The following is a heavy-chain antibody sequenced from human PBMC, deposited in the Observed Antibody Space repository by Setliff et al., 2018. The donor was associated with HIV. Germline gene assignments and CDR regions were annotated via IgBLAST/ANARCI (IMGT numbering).Heavy chain of an antibody. D-gene: IGHD3-3*01. CDR2: IIPIFGTA. V-gene: IGHV1-69*13. CDR3: AKGTHHEFWSGPPMDV. CDR1: GGTFSSYA. J-gene: IGHJ6*03. Sequence: SVKVSCKASGGTFSSYAISWVRQAPGQGLEWMGGIIPIFGTANYAQKFQGRVTITADESTSTAYMELSSLRSEDTALYYCAKGTHHEFWSGPPMDVWGKGTTVTVSS.